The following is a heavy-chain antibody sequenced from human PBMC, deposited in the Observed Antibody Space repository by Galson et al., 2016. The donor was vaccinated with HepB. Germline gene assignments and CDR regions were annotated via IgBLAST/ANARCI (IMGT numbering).Heavy chain of an antibody. CDR3: VRFQLGIRVLDY. CDR1: GFSLSTTGVG. J-gene: IGHJ4*02. CDR2: IYWDDDK. D-gene: IGHD7-27*01. V-gene: IGHV2-5*02. Sequence: PALVKPTQTLTLTCTFSGFSLSTTGVGVGWIRQPPGKALEWLTHIYWDDDKRYRPSLKSRLTITKDTSKNQVVLTKTNMDPVDTATYYRVRFQLGIRVLDYWGQGSLVTVSS.